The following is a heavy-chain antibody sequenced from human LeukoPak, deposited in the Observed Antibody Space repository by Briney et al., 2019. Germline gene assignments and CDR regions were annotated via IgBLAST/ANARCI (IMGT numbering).Heavy chain of an antibody. Sequence: QPGGSLRLSCGASGFTFSSYEMNWVRQAPGKGLEWVSYISSSGTTIYYADAVKGRFTISRDNAKNSLYLQMNSLRAEDTAVYYCARRWGGSSSPLDSWGQGTLVTVSS. D-gene: IGHD2-2*01. CDR2: ISSSGTTI. V-gene: IGHV3-48*03. CDR3: ARRWGGSSSPLDS. CDR1: GFTFSSYE. J-gene: IGHJ4*02.